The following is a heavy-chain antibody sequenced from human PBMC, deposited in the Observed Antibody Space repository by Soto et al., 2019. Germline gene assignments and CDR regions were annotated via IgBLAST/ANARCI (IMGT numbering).Heavy chain of an antibody. J-gene: IGHJ6*02. Sequence: SETLSLTCVVSGDSIASSYWWSWVRQPPGKGLEWIGEIYHSGTTNYNPSLKSRVTILQDKSNNQFSLRLDSVTAADTAVYYCARDQRYYGMDVWGQGTTVTVSS. V-gene: IGHV4-4*02. D-gene: IGHD6-25*01. CDR3: ARDQRYYGMDV. CDR2: IYHSGTT. CDR1: GDSIASSYW.